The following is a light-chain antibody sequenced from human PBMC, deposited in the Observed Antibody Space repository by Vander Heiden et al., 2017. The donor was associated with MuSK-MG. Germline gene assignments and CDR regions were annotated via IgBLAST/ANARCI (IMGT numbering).Light chain of an antibody. Sequence: DIQMTQSPSSLAASVGDRVTITCRASQSLSLYLNWYQHKPGQAPNLLVYSTSSLYSGVPSRFAGSGSGTEFTLTINGLQPEDVATYYCQQGFNTPQTFGQGTKVEIK. J-gene: IGKJ1*01. CDR3: QQGFNTPQT. CDR2: STS. CDR1: QSLSLY. V-gene: IGKV1-39*01.